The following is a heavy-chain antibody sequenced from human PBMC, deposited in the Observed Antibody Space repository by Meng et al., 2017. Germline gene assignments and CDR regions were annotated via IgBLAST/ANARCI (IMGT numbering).Heavy chain of an antibody. D-gene: IGHD6-13*01. J-gene: IGHJ4*02. CDR3: VRDEDISAAGKLFGDY. CDR1: GYTFTTYY. V-gene: IGHV1-2*06. Sequence: QVPRVHSGAVVTTPWASVKVSCTPSGYTFTTYYIHWVRQATGQGLDWMGRIDPNSGVTEYAQKFQGRVTVTGDTSISTAYMELSRLRSDDTAIYYCVRDEDISAAGKLFGDYWGQGTLVTVSS. CDR2: IDPNSGVT.